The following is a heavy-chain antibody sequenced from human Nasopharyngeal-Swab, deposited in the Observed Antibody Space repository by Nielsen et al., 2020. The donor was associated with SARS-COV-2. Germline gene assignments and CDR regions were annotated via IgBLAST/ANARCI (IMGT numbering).Heavy chain of an antibody. J-gene: IGHJ1*01. Sequence: GESLKISCAASGFTFITYAMSWVRQAPGKGLEWVSGISGSGDNTYYADSVKGRFTISRDNSKNTLELHMNSLRAEDTAVYYCAKGVPGIAAAGTGYFQHWGQGTLVTVSS. CDR1: GFTFITYA. CDR2: ISGSGDNT. V-gene: IGHV3-23*01. CDR3: AKGVPGIAAAGTGYFQH. D-gene: IGHD6-13*01.